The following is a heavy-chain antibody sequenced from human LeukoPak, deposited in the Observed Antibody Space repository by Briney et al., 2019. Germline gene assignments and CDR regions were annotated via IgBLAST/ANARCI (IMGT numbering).Heavy chain of an antibody. CDR1: GFTFDDYA. V-gene: IGHV3-43*02. CDR2: ISGDGGST. CDR3: AKDSMTYYYDSSGYSLGY. Sequence: GGSLRLSCAASGFTFDDYAMHWVRQAPGKSLEWVSLISGDGGSTYYADSVKGRFTISRDNSKNSLYLQMNSLRTEDTALYYCAKDSMTYYYDSSGYSLGYWGQGTLVAVSS. J-gene: IGHJ4*02. D-gene: IGHD3-22*01.